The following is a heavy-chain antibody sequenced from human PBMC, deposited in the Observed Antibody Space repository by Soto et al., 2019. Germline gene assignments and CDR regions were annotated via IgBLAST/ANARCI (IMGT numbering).Heavy chain of an antibody. V-gene: IGHV4-59*01. CDR2: IYYTGST. J-gene: IGHJ5*02. CDR3: ARASSCAYDSCACDP. Sequence: QVQLQESGPGLVKPSETLSLTCTVSGGSISTYYCSWIRQPPGNGLEWIGFIYYTGSTNYNPSLKSRVTLSLDTSKNQFSLKLSSVTAADTAVYYCARASSCAYDSCACDPWGQGTLVTVSS. D-gene: IGHD3-16*01. CDR1: GGSISTYY.